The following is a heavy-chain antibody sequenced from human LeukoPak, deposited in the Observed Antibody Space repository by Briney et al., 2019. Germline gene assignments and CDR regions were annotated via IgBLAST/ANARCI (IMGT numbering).Heavy chain of an antibody. Sequence: PGGSLRLSCAASGFTFSSFSMNWVRQAPGKGLEWVSSISSRSSYIYYADSVKGRFTISRDNAKNSLYLQMNSLRAEDTAVYYCASQVPLAVAGPGDLTHFDYWGQGTLVTVSS. V-gene: IGHV3-21*01. CDR2: ISSRSSYI. CDR1: GFTFSSFS. CDR3: ASQVPLAVAGPGDLTHFDY. D-gene: IGHD6-19*01. J-gene: IGHJ4*02.